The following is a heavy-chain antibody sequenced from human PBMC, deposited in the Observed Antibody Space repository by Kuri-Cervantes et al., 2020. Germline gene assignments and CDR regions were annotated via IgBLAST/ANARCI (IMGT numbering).Heavy chain of an antibody. Sequence: GGSLRLSCAASGFTVSSTYMSWVRQAPGKGLESISLIYIGAGTYSADSVKGRFSISRHNSRNTLYLQMDSLRAEDTAVYYCARVTRYLYYYYYMDVWGKGTSVTVSS. CDR3: ARVTRYLYYYYYMDV. D-gene: IGHD1-1*01. J-gene: IGHJ6*03. CDR2: IYIGAGT. V-gene: IGHV3-53*01. CDR1: GFTVSSTY.